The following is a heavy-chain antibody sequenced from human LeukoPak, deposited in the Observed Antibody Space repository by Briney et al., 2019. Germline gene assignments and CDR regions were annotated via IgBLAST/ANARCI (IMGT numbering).Heavy chain of an antibody. V-gene: IGHV3-48*03. CDR3: AKTRVGATTGDAFDI. CDR2: ISSGGSTI. D-gene: IGHD1-26*01. CDR1: GFTFNSYE. J-gene: IGHJ3*02. Sequence: GGSLRLSCAASGFTFNSYEMNWVRQAPGKGLEWVSYISSGGSTIYYADSVKGRFTISRDNAKNSLYLQMNSLRAEDTAVYYCAKTRVGATTGDAFDIWGQGTMVTVSS.